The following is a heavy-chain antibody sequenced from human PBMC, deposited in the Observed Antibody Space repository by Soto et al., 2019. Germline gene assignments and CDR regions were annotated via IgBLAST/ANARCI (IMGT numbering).Heavy chain of an antibody. V-gene: IGHV3-30*18. CDR2: ISYDGSNK. CDR1: GFTFSSYG. Sequence: QVQLVESGGGVVQPGRCLRLYCAASGFTFSSYGMHWVRQAPGKGLEWVAVISYDGSNKYYADSVKGRFTISRDNSKNTLYLQMNSLRAEDTAVYYCAKTHPDTEFDYWGQRTLVTVSS. CDR3: AKTHPDTEFDY. J-gene: IGHJ4*02.